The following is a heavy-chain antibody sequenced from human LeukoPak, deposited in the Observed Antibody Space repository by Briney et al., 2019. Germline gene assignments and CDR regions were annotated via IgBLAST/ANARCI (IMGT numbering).Heavy chain of an antibody. CDR2: TFYRSKWFN. V-gene: IGHV6-1*01. J-gene: IGHJ4*02. CDR1: GDSVSSNSAA. Sequence: SQTLSLTCAISGDSVSSNSAAWNWIRQSPSRGLEWLGRTFYRSKWFNDYALSVKSRIIINPDTSRNQFSLHLNSVTPEDTAVYFCARELADTYRFDYWGQGTLVSVSS. D-gene: IGHD6-19*01. CDR3: ARELADTYRFDY.